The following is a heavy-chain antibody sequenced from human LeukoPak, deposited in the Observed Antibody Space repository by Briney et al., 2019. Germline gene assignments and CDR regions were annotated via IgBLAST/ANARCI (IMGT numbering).Heavy chain of an antibody. Sequence: ASVKVSCKASGYTFSNHYLHWVRQAPGQGLGWMGVISPSGDSTTYAQKFQGRVTMTRDTSTNIVYMELSSLRSEDTAVYYCASEIAMTGYFDYWGQGTLVTVSP. V-gene: IGHV1-46*01. J-gene: IGHJ4*02. CDR3: ASEIAMTGYFDY. CDR1: GYTFSNHY. CDR2: ISPSGDST. D-gene: IGHD6-19*01.